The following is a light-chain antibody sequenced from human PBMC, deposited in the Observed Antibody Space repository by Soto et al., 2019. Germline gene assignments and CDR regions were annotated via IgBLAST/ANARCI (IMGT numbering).Light chain of an antibody. V-gene: IGKV4-1*01. CDR3: QQYYSTPWT. Sequence: DIVMTQSPDSLAVSLGERATINCKSSQSVLYSSNNKDYLAWYQQKPGRPPKLLLYCASTRESGVPDRFSGSGSGTDFTLTISSLQAEDVAVYYCQQYYSTPWTFGQGTKVEIK. J-gene: IGKJ1*01. CDR2: CAS. CDR1: QSVLYSSNNKDY.